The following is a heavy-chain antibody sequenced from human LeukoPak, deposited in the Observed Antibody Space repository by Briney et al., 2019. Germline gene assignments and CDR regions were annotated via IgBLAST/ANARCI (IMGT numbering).Heavy chain of an antibody. D-gene: IGHD3-16*01. CDR1: GFTFSSYW. Sequence: PGGSLRLSCAASGFTFSSYWVYWVRQAPGKGLVWVSRINNDGSRTTYADSVKGRFTISRDNAKNTLYLQMNSLRAEDTAVYYCARDLAGAAGYWGQGTLVTVSS. V-gene: IGHV3-74*01. CDR2: INNDGSRT. CDR3: ARDLAGAAGY. J-gene: IGHJ4*02.